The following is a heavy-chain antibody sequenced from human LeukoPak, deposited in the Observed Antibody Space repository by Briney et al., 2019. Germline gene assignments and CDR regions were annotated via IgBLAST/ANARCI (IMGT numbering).Heavy chain of an antibody. J-gene: IGHJ4*02. CDR3: ARGGPVATILSFDY. Sequence: GGSLRLSCTVSGFTVSSNSMSWVRQAPGKGLEWVSFIYSDNTHYSDSVKGRFTISRDNSKNTLYLQMNSLRAEDTAVYYCARGGPVATILSFDYWGQGTLVTVSS. V-gene: IGHV3-53*01. D-gene: IGHD5-12*01. CDR1: GFTVSSNS. CDR2: IYSDNT.